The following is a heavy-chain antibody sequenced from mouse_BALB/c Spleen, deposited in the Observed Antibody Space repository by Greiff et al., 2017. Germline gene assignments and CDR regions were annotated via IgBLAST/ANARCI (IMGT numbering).Heavy chain of an antibody. CDR1: GFNIKDTY. CDR2: IDPANGNT. J-gene: IGHJ3*01. V-gene: IGHV14-3*02. Sequence: VQLKESGAELVKPGASVKLSCTASGFNIKDTYMHWVKQRPEQGLEWIGRIDPANGNTKYDPKFQGKATITADTSSNTAYLQLSSLTSEDTAVYYCARGDPGADWGQGTLVTVSA. CDR3: ARGDPGAD.